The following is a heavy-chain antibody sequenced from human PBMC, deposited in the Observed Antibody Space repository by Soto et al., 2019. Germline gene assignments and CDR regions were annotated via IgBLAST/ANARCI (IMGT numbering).Heavy chain of an antibody. CDR2: IYYSGST. CDR3: AREPLT. J-gene: IGHJ4*02. CDR1: EGTISNVGYC. V-gene: IGHV4-31*03. Sequence: SEPLCLTCTVSEGTISNVGYCWNWIRQHPGKGLEWIGYIYYSGSTYYNPSLKSRVTISVDTSKNQFSLKLNSVTAADTALYYCAREPLTWGQGTLGTGPS.